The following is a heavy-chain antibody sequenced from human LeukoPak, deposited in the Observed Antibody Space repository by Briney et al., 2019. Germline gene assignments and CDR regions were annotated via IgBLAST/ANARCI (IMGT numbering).Heavy chain of an antibody. CDR3: ARDRIQLWSHDY. J-gene: IGHJ4*02. V-gene: IGHV3-7*04. CDR2: IKPDGSDK. Sequence: SGGSLRLSCAASGFTFSGYWMSWVRQAPGKGLEWVANIKPDGSDKYYVDSVKGRFTISRENAKNSLHLHMNSLRAEDTAVYYCARDRIQLWSHDYWGQGTLVTVSS. D-gene: IGHD5-18*01. CDR1: GFTFSGYW.